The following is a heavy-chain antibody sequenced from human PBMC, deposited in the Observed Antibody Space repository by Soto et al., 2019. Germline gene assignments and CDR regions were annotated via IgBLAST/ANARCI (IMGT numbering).Heavy chain of an antibody. Sequence: QVQVVQSGAEVRKPGASVTVSCKASGHGYFTYGISWVRQAPGQGPEWMGWISADNGDTNHAQKYQGRVTMTTDTATSTAYMELRSLTSDDAAVYYCASTPARYSGYGMEVWGQGTTVTVSS. J-gene: IGHJ6*02. CDR3: ASTPARYSGYGMEV. CDR2: ISADNGDT. CDR1: GHGYFTYG. D-gene: IGHD5-12*01. V-gene: IGHV1-18*01.